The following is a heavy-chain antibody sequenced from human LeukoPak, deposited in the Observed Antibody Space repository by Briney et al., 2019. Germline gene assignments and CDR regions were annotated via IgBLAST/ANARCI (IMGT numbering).Heavy chain of an antibody. D-gene: IGHD3-16*01. CDR1: GYTFTSYY. CDR3: ARSRWGGNNWFDP. Sequence: ASVKVSCKASGYTFTSYYMHWVRQAPGQGLEWMGIVNPSGGSTSYAQKFQGRVTMTRDMSTSTVYMDLSSLRSEDTAVYYCARSRWGGNNWFDPWGQGTLVTVSS. V-gene: IGHV1-46*01. CDR2: VNPSGGST. J-gene: IGHJ5*02.